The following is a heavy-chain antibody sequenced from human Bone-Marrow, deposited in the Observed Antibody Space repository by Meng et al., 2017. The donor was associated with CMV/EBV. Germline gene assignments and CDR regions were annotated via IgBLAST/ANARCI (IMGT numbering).Heavy chain of an antibody. CDR2: IYYSGST. Sequence: PIRGGGYYWSWIRQHPGKGLEWIGYIYYSGSTYYNPSLKSRVTISVDTSKNQFSLKLSSVTAADTAVYYCARGAWTTVNYYYGMDVWGQGTTVTVSS. CDR3: ARGAWTTVNYYYGMDV. V-gene: IGHV4-31*02. D-gene: IGHD4-11*01. CDR1: PIRGGGYY. J-gene: IGHJ6*02.